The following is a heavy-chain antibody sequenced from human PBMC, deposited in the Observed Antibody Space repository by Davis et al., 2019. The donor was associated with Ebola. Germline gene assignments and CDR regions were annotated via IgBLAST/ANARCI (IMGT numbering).Heavy chain of an antibody. CDR2: VRSHGSDD. CDR1: GFTFNICD. V-gene: IGHV3-30*02. D-gene: IGHD2-21*02. Sequence: SLKISCAASGFTFNICDMHWLRQVPGRGLEWVAFVRSHGSDDHYADSVKGRFTISRDNSKNTLYLQLNSLRPEDTAVYYCARDSDDYCFDYWGQGTLVTVSS. J-gene: IGHJ4*02. CDR3: ARDSDDYCFDY.